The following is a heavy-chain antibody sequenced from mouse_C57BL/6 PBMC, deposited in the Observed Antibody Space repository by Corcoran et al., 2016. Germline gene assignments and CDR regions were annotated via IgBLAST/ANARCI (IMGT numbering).Heavy chain of an antibody. V-gene: IGHV9-3*01. CDR3: ARNSGNYGVAWFAY. Sequence: QIQLVQSGPELKKPGETVKISCKASGYTFTTYGMSWVKQAPGKGLKWMGWINTYSGVPTYADDFKGRFAFSLEPSASTAYLQINNPKNEDTATYVCARNSGNYGVAWFAYWGQGTLVTVSA. J-gene: IGHJ3*01. CDR1: GYTFTTYG. D-gene: IGHD2-1*01. CDR2: INTYSGVP.